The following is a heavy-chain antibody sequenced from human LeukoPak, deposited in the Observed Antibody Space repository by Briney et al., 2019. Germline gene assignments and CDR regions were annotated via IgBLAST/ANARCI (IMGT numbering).Heavy chain of an antibody. D-gene: IGHD3-22*01. CDR3: ARLRGPWQWFFDY. CDR1: GGSISSYY. V-gene: IGHV4-59*12. J-gene: IGHJ4*02. Sequence: PSETLSLTCTVSGGSISSYYWSWIRQPPGKGLEWIGYIYYSGSINYNPSLKSRVTISVDTSKNQFSLKLSSVTAADTAVYYCARLRGPWQWFFDYWGQGTLVTVSS. CDR2: IYYSGSI.